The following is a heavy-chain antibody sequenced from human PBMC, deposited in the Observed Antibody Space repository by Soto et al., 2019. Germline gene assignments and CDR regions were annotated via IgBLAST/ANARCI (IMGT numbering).Heavy chain of an antibody. CDR3: AREDDTTGHYSWFDP. J-gene: IGHJ5*02. Sequence: SVKVSCKPSGVTFDSFTFSWVRQAPGQGLEWMGGFVPMFGSASVAQRFQGRVRITADASTGTGYMELSDLRSDDSAIYYCAREDDTTGHYSWFDPWGPGTLVTVSS. CDR2: FVPMFGSA. D-gene: IGHD3-22*01. CDR1: GVTFDSFT. V-gene: IGHV1-69*13.